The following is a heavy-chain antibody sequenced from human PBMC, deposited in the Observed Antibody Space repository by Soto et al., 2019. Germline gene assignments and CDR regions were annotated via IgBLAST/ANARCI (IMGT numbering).Heavy chain of an antibody. J-gene: IGHJ4*02. V-gene: IGHV1-24*01. CDR1: GYTLTELS. CDR2: FDPEDGET. Sequence: QVQLVQSGAEVKKPGASVKVSCKVSGYTLTELSMHWVRQAPGKGLEWMGGFDPEDGETIYAQKFQGRVTMTEDTSTDTAYMELSSLRSEDTAVYYCATDLYYGSGRHPYHPGYFDYWGQGTLVTVSS. CDR3: ATDLYYGSGRHPYHPGYFDY. D-gene: IGHD3-10*01.